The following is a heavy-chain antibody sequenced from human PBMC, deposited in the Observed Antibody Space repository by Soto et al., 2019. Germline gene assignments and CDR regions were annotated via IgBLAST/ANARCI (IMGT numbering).Heavy chain of an antibody. J-gene: IGHJ4*02. D-gene: IGHD3-3*01. CDR3: ARGPERAYYDFWSGYFDY. V-gene: IGHV4-59*08. Sequence: SDTPSLTSTFSGFSISSYYWSWIRQPPGKGLEWIGYIYYSGSTNYNPSLKSRVTISVDTSKNQFSLKLSSVTAADTAVYYCARGPERAYYDFWSGYFDYWGQGTLVTVSS. CDR1: GFSISSYY. CDR2: IYYSGST.